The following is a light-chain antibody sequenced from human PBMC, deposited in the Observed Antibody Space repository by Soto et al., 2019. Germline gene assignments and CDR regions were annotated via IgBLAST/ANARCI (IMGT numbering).Light chain of an antibody. J-gene: IGKJ1*01. Sequence: DIQMTQSPSTLSASVGDTVTITSRASQSINKWLAWYQQKPGKAPTLXXYEASTLQTGVPSRFSGTESGTEFTLTLSSLRPDDFATYDCQQYNDYSAWTFGQGTQVDIK. CDR1: QSINKW. CDR3: QQYNDYSAWT. CDR2: EAS. V-gene: IGKV1-5*03.